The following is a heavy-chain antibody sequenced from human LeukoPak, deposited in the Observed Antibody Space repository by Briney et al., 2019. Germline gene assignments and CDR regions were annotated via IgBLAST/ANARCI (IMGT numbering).Heavy chain of an antibody. V-gene: IGHV1-18*01. Sequence: ASVKVSCKASGYTFTSYSISWVRQAPGQGLEWMGWINAYNGNTNYAQKLQGRVTMTTDTSTSTAYMELRSLRADDTAVYYCARVMAHYGSGSYAPWGQGTLVTVSS. J-gene: IGHJ4*02. D-gene: IGHD3-10*01. CDR2: INAYNGNT. CDR1: GYTFTSYS. CDR3: ARVMAHYGSGSYAP.